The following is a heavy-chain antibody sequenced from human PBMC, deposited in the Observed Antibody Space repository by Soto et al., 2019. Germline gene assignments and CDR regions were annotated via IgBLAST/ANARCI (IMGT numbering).Heavy chain of an antibody. CDR1: GGSISSYY. CDR2: IYYSGST. CDR3: ARDANMVRGVTYGYYYYGMDV. V-gene: IGHV4-59*01. D-gene: IGHD3-10*01. J-gene: IGHJ6*02. Sequence: SETLSLTCTVSGGSISSYYWSWIRQPPGKGLEWIGYIYYSGSTNYNPSLKSRVTISVDTSKNQFSLKLSSVTAADTAVYCCARDANMVRGVTYGYYYYGMDVWGQGTTVTVSS.